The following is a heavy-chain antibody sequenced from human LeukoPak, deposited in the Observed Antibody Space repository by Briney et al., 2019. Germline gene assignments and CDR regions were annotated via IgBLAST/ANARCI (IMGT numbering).Heavy chain of an antibody. CDR2: IYTSGST. CDR3: ARDNYGSGSYAFDI. V-gene: IGHV4-4*07. J-gene: IGHJ3*02. Sequence: SETLSLTCTVSGYSISSGYYWGWIRQPAGKGLEWIGRIYTSGSTNYNPSLKSRVTMSVDTSKNQFSLKLSSVTAADTAVYYCARDNYGSGSYAFDIWGQGTMVTVSS. CDR1: GYSISSGYY. D-gene: IGHD3-10*01.